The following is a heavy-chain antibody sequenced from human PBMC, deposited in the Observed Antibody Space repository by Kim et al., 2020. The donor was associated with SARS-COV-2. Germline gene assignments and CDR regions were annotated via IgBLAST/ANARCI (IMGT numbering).Heavy chain of an antibody. D-gene: IGHD6-19*01. CDR1: GGTFSSYA. Sequence: SVKVSCKASGGTFSSYAISWVRQAPGQGLEWMGGIIPIFGTANYAQKFQGRVTITADESTSTAYMELSSLRSEDTAVYYCARDQSAVAGTAWGYWGQGTLVTVSS. V-gene: IGHV1-69*13. CDR2: IIPIFGTA. J-gene: IGHJ4*02. CDR3: ARDQSAVAGTAWGY.